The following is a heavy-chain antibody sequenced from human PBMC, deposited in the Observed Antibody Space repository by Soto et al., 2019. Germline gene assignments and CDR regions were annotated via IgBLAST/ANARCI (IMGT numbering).Heavy chain of an antibody. CDR2: IYRDDDK. V-gene: IGHV2-5*02. CDR3: AHTRLGNAFDI. CDR1: GFSLSTNGVG. J-gene: IGHJ3*02. Sequence: QITLKESGPTLVKPTQTLTLTCTFSGFSLSTNGVGVGWIRQPPGKDLDWLALIYRDDDKRYSPSLKSRLTIPKDTAKNQVVLTMTSMDPVDTATYYSAHTRLGNAFDIWGQGTMVTVSS. D-gene: IGHD3-9*01.